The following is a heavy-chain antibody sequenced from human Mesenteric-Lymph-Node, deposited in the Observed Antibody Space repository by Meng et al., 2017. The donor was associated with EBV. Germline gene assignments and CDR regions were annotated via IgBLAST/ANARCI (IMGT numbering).Heavy chain of an antibody. V-gene: IGHV4-30-4*01. CDR3: ARGTTVTRGDWFDP. D-gene: IGHD4-17*01. J-gene: IGHJ5*02. CDR2: IYYNGDT. CDR1: GGSIYSGGYY. Sequence: QLQASGPGLVKPSQTLSLPCAVSGGSIYSGGYYWSWIRQPPGKGLEWIGYIYYNGDTYYNPSLKSRVSMSVDTSKIQFSLKLTSVTAADTAVYYCARGTTVTRGDWFDPWGQGTLVTVSS.